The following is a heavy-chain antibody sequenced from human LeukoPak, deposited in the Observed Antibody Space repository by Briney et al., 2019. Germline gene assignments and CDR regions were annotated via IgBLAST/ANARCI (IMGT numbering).Heavy chain of an antibody. CDR3: AKGWDSSGYYPFDY. J-gene: IGHJ4*02. CDR2: ISSSSSYI. V-gene: IGHV3-21*04. Sequence: GGSLRLSCAASGFTFSSYSMNWVRQAPGKGLEWVSSISSSSSYIYYADSVKGRFTISRDNSKNTLYLQMNSLRAEDTAVYYCAKGWDSSGYYPFDYWGQGTLVTVSS. D-gene: IGHD3-22*01. CDR1: GFTFSSYS.